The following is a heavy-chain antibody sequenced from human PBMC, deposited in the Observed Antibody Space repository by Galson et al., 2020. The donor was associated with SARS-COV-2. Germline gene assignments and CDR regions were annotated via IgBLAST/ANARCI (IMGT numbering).Heavy chain of an antibody. Sequence: GGSLRLSCAASGFAFSKYWMHWVRQTPGKGLEWVSRIKRDGSNITYADSVKGRFTISRDNAKNTLYLQMNSLRSEDTAFYYCAGDLVIWVEGPVVTVAS. J-gene: IGHJ4*02. V-gene: IGHV3-74*01. CDR2: IKRDGSNI. CDR1: GFAFSKYW. CDR3: AGDLVI.